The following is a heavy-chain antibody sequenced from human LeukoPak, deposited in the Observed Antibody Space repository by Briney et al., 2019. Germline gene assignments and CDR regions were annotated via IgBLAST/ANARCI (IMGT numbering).Heavy chain of an antibody. V-gene: IGHV1-18*01. Sequence: ASVKVSCKASGYTFTSYGISWVRQAPGQGLEWMGWISAYNGNTNYAQKLQGRVTMTTDTSTSTAYMELRSLRSDDTAVYHCARHDIVVVVAATPGRGFDYWGQGTLVTVSS. CDR1: GYTFTSYG. D-gene: IGHD2-15*01. CDR2: ISAYNGNT. CDR3: ARHDIVVVVAATPGRGFDY. J-gene: IGHJ4*02.